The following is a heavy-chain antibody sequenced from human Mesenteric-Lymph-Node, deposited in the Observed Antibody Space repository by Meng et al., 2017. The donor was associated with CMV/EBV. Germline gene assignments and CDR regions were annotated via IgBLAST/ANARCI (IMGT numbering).Heavy chain of an antibody. V-gene: IGHV4-39*01. D-gene: IGHD1-26*01. Sequence: SIRSRSYYWGWFRQPPGKGLEWIGNIYFSGSSFYNPSLKSRVTISIDTSTNQFSLKLSSVTAADTAVYYCATGGARRGAWEEGAFEIWGQGTMVTVSS. CDR3: ATGGARRGAWEEGAFEI. J-gene: IGHJ3*02. CDR1: SIRSRSYY. CDR2: IYFSGSS.